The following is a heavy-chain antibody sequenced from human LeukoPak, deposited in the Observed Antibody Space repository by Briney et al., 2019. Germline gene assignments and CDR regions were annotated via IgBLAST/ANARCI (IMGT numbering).Heavy chain of an antibody. CDR1: GFTFSNYG. CDR3: ARGVDPIDAFDI. D-gene: IGHD3/OR15-3a*01. Sequence: GGSLRLSCVAPGFTFSNYGMHWVRQAPGKGLEWVAVIWYDGSNEYYADSVKGRFTISRDNSKNTLYLQMNSLRAEDTAVYYCARGVDPIDAFDIWGQGTMVTVSS. J-gene: IGHJ3*02. CDR2: IWYDGSNE. V-gene: IGHV3-33*01.